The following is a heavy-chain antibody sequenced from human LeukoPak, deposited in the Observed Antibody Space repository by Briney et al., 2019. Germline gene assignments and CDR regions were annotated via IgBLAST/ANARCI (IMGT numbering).Heavy chain of an antibody. D-gene: IGHD1-26*01. CDR2: IYYSGST. V-gene: IGHV4-39*07. CDR1: GVSISNSSYY. CDR3: ARVVRSGNYLGWFDP. Sequence: SETLSLTCTVSGVSISNSSYYWGWIRQPPGKGLEWIGSIYYSGSTYYNPSLKSRVTISVDTSKNQFSLKLSSVTAADTAVYYCARVVRSGNYLGWFDPWGQGTLVTVSS. J-gene: IGHJ5*02.